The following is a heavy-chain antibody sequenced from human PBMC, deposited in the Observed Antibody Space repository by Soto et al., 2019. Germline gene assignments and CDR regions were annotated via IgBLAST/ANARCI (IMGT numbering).Heavy chain of an antibody. J-gene: IGHJ4*02. V-gene: IGHV4-59*08. Sequence: QVQLQESGPGLVKPSETLSLTCTVSGGSISSYYWSWIRQPPGKGLEWIGYIYYSGSTNYNPSLKSRVTISVDTSKNQLSMKLSSVTDADTAVYYCARRYGYYFDYWGQGTLVTVSS. CDR3: ARRYGYYFDY. CDR1: GGSISSYY. CDR2: IYYSGST. D-gene: IGHD4-17*01.